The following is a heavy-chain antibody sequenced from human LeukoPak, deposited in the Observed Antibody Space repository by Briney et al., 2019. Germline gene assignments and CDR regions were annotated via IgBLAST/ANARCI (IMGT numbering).Heavy chain of an antibody. V-gene: IGHV3-30*18. J-gene: IGHJ4*02. CDR1: GFTFTIYG. CDR2: IAEDGKTT. Sequence: GGSLRLSCAASGFTFTIYGMHWVRQAPGKGLEWVAVIAEDGKTTYYADSVKGRFTISRDNSKNTLYLQMNSLRAEDTAVYYCAKEPYYYGSGSYREYYFDYWGQGTLVTVSS. D-gene: IGHD3-10*01. CDR3: AKEPYYYGSGSYREYYFDY.